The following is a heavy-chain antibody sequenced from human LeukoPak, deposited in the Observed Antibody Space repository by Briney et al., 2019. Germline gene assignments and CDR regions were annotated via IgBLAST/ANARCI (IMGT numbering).Heavy chain of an antibody. J-gene: IGHJ4*02. Sequence: ASVKVSCKASGYTFTSYAMHWVRQAPGQSLEWMGWINAGNGNTKYSQKFQGRVTITRDTSASTAYMELSSLRSEDTAVYYCAKGVLLWFGEFFFDYWGQGTLVTVSS. CDR2: INAGNGNT. CDR1: GYTFTSYA. V-gene: IGHV1-3*01. CDR3: AKGVLLWFGEFFFDY. D-gene: IGHD3-10*01.